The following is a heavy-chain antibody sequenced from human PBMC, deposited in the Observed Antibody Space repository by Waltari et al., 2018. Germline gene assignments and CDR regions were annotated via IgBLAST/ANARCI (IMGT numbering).Heavy chain of an antibody. D-gene: IGHD4-17*01. CDR2: IKQDGSEK. J-gene: IGHJ4*02. Sequence: EVQLVESGGGLVQPGGSLRLSCAAAGFTFSSFWMRWVRQAPGKGLEWVANIKQDGSEKYYVDSVKGRFTISRDNAKNSLYLQMNSLRAEDTAVYYCARMYYGAYFDYWGQGTLVTVSS. CDR3: ARMYYGAYFDY. CDR1: GFTFSSFW. V-gene: IGHV3-7*01.